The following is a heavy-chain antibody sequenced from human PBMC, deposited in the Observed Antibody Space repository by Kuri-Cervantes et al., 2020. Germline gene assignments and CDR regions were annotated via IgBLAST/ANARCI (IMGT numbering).Heavy chain of an antibody. V-gene: IGHV1-18*01. Sequence: ASVKVSCKASGYTFTSYDINWVRQATGQGLEWMGWISAYNGNTNYAQKLQGRVTMTTDTSTSTAYMELRSLRSDDTAVYYCARGLAPTTVVTPSGFDYWGQGTLVTVSS. CDR3: ARGLAPTTVVTPSGFDY. CDR2: ISAYNGNT. CDR1: GYTFTSYD. J-gene: IGHJ4*02. D-gene: IGHD4-23*01.